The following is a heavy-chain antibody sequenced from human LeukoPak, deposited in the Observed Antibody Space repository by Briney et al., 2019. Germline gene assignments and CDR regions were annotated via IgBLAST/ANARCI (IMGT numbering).Heavy chain of an antibody. D-gene: IGHD5-18*01. V-gene: IGHV3-30*01. CDR3: ARAASTMVTGGGMDV. J-gene: IGHJ6*02. CDR2: ISFDGSND. Sequence: PGGSLRLSCAASGFPFNLHAMNWVRQAPGKGLEWVAFISFDGSNDFYRDSVKGRFSISRDNSKNTLYLQMNDLTVDDAAVFYCARAASTMVTGGGMDVWGPGTTVTVSS. CDR1: GFPFNLHA.